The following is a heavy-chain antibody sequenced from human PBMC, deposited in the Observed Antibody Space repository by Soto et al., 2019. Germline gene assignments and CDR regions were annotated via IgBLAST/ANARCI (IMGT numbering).Heavy chain of an antibody. CDR2: INAGNGNT. CDR1: GYTFSNYG. CDR3: ARDLGGWPDY. J-gene: IGHJ4*02. Sequence: GASVKVACKASGYTFSNYGIPWVLQAPGQRLEWMGWINAGNGNTKYSQKFQGRVTITRDTSASTAYMELSSLRSEDTAVYYCARDLGGWPDYWGQGTLVTVSS. D-gene: IGHD2-15*01. V-gene: IGHV1-3*01.